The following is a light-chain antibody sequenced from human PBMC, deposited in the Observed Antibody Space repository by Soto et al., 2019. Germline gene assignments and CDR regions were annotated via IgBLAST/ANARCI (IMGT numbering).Light chain of an antibody. CDR2: DAS. J-gene: IGKJ2*01. V-gene: IGKV3-11*01. Sequence: EIVLTQSPATLSLSPGERATLSCRASQSVSSYVAWSQQKPGQAPRLLIYDASNRATGIPARFSGSGSGTDFTLTISSLEPEDFAVYYCQQRSNSPPTFGQGTKLEIK. CDR1: QSVSSY. CDR3: QQRSNSPPT.